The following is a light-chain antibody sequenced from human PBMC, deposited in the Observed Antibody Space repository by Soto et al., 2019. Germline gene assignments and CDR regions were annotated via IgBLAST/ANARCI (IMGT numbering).Light chain of an antibody. CDR1: SSDVGGYNY. V-gene: IGLV2-14*03. CDR2: DVT. CDR3: SSYTSITTYVL. J-gene: IGLJ2*01. Sequence: QSVLTQPASVSGSPGQSITISCTETSSDVGGYNYVSWYQHHPGKAPKLMIYDVTNRPSGVSNRFSGSKSGNTASLTISGLQAEDEADYYCSSYTSITTYVLFGGGTKLTVL.